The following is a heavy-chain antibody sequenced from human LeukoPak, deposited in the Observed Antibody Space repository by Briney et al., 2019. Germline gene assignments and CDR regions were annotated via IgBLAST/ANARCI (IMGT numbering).Heavy chain of an antibody. CDR3: ARPTTSGWYPH. Sequence: PGGSLRLSCAASGFTFSDYDMNWLLQAPGTGLEWVSYITGSSSSKYYADSVKGRFTISRDNAKNSLYLQMNSLRAEDTAVYYCARPTTSGWYPHWGQGTMVTVSS. CDR1: GFTFSDYD. V-gene: IGHV3-48*01. J-gene: IGHJ3*01. CDR2: ITGSSSSK. D-gene: IGHD6-19*01.